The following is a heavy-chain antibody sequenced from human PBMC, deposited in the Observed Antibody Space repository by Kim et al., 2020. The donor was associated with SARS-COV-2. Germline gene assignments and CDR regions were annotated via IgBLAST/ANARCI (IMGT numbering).Heavy chain of an antibody. Sequence: KGRFTISRDNSKNTLYLQMNSLRAEDTAVYYCAKDRVSSGYKYYYYGMDVWGQGTTVTVSS. D-gene: IGHD3-22*01. CDR3: AKDRVSSGYKYYYYGMDV. J-gene: IGHJ6*02. V-gene: IGHV3-30*02.